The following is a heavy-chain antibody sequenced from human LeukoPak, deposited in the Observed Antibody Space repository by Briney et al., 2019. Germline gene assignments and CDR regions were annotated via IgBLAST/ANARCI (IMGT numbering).Heavy chain of an antibody. V-gene: IGHV1-46*01. D-gene: IGHD1-26*01. Sequence: ASVKVSCKTSGYTFIDYYLHWVRQAPGQIFEYMGIINPAGGSTSYHHKFQDRVTMTREASTSTIYMELRSLTFEDTAVYYCARGQLGPTSAPFDSWGQGTLVTVSS. J-gene: IGHJ4*02. CDR3: ARGQLGPTSAPFDS. CDR2: INPAGGST. CDR1: GYTFIDYY.